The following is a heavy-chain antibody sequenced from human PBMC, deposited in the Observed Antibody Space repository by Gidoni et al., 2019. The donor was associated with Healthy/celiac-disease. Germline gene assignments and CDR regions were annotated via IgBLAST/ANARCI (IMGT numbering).Heavy chain of an antibody. Sequence: QVQLVQSGAEVKKPGASVKVSCKASGYTFTSYGISWVRQAPGQGLEWMGWISAYNGNTNYAQKLQGRVTMTTDTSTSTAYMELRSLRSDYTAVYYCARDILEWPQYYYYGMDVWGQGTTVTVSS. V-gene: IGHV1-18*01. CDR2: ISAYNGNT. J-gene: IGHJ6*02. CDR3: ARDILEWPQYYYYGMDV. D-gene: IGHD3-3*01. CDR1: GYTFTSYG.